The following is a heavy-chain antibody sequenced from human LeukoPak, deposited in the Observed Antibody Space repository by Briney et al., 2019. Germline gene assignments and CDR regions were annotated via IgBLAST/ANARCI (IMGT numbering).Heavy chain of an antibody. J-gene: IGHJ4*02. CDR2: IWYDGSNK. D-gene: IGHD3-22*01. CDR3: TRTRWTSGYYFDY. Sequence: PGRSLRLSCAASGFTLSSYGMHWVRQAPGKGLEWVAVIWYDGSNKYYADSVKGRFTISRDNSKNTLFLQMNSLRVEDTAVYYCTRTRWTSGYYFDYWGQGTLVTVSS. V-gene: IGHV3-33*01. CDR1: GFTLSSYG.